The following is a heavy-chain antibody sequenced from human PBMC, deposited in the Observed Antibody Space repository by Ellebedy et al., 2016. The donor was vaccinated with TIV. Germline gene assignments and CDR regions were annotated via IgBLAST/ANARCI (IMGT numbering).Heavy chain of an antibody. J-gene: IGHJ4*02. D-gene: IGHD3-3*01. CDR3: AKGTDVLRFLEWFSD. CDR1: GFTFRNYA. CDR2: ISGRGDNT. Sequence: GGSLRLSXAASGFTFRNYAMNWVRQAPGKGLEWVSGISGRGDNTYYAESVKGRLTISRDNSRNTVDLQMNSLRAEDTAVYYCAKGTDVLRFLEWFSDWGLGTRVSVSS. V-gene: IGHV3-23*01.